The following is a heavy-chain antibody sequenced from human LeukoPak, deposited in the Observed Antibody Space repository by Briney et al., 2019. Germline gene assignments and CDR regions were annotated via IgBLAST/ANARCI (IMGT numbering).Heavy chain of an antibody. CDR2: IIPILGIA. D-gene: IGHD5-24*01. CDR1: GGTFSSYT. CDR3: ARVRSGRDGYNSYFDY. V-gene: IGHV1-69*02. Sequence: SVKVSCKASGGTFSSYTISWVRQAPGQGLEWMGRIIPILGIANYAQKLQGRVTMTTDTSTSTAYMELRSLRSDDTAVYYCARVRSGRDGYNSYFDYWGQGTLVTVSS. J-gene: IGHJ4*02.